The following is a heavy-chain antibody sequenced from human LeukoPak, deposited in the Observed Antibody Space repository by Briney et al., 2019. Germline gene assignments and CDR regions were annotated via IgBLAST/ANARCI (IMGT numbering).Heavy chain of an antibody. CDR2: MSPNSGNT. Sequence: ASVKVSCKASGYTFTSYDINWVRQATGQGLEWMGWMSPNSGNTGYAQKFQGRVTMTRNTSISTAYMELSSMRSEDTAVYYCARGPGSYYYDSSGYYNYWGQGTLVTVSS. V-gene: IGHV1-8*01. CDR1: GYTFTSYD. CDR3: ARGPGSYYYDSSGYYNY. J-gene: IGHJ4*02. D-gene: IGHD3-22*01.